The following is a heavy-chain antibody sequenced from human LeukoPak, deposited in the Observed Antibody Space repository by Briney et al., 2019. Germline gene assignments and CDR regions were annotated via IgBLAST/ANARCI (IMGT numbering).Heavy chain of an antibody. Sequence: SETLPLTCTVSGGSISPYFWNWIRQPPGKGLEWIGYAYYSGSTKYNPSLNSRLTMSVDTSKNQFSLKLSSVTAADTAVYFCARAAMGSLFDSWGQGTLVTVSS. CDR2: AYYSGST. CDR1: GGSISPYF. J-gene: IGHJ4*02. D-gene: IGHD5-18*01. CDR3: ARAAMGSLFDS. V-gene: IGHV4-59*01.